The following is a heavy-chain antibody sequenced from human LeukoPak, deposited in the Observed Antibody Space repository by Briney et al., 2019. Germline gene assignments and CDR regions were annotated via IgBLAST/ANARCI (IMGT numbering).Heavy chain of an antibody. CDR2: IYTSGST. CDR1: GGSISSYY. J-gene: IGHJ3*02. Sequence: SETLSLTCTVSGGSISSYYWSWIRQPAGKGLEWIGRIYTSGSTNYNPSLKSRVTMSVDTSKNQFSLKLSSVTAADTAVYYCAATYYDFWSAIEGAFDIWGQGTMVTVSS. CDR3: AATYYDFWSAIEGAFDI. D-gene: IGHD3-3*01. V-gene: IGHV4-4*07.